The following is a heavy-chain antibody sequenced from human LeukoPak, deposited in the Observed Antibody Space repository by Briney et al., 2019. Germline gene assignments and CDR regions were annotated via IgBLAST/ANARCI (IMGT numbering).Heavy chain of an antibody. CDR3: ARWKYGSGSGWFDP. CDR1: GGSISSGGYS. J-gene: IGHJ5*02. CDR2: IYHSGST. Sequence: PSETLSLTCAVSGGSISSGGYSWSWIRQPPGKGLEWIGYIYHSGSTYYNPSLKSRVTISVDRSKNQFSLKLSSVTAADTAVYYCARWKYGSGSGWFDPWGQGTLVTVSS. V-gene: IGHV4-30-2*01. D-gene: IGHD3-10*01.